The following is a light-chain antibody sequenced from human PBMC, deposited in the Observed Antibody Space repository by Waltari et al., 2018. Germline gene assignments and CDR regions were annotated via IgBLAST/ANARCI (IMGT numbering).Light chain of an antibody. CDR2: KAS. J-gene: IGKJ5*01. CDR1: QSISSW. CDR3: QQYYSNQIT. Sequence: IQMTQSPSTLSASVGDRVTITCRASQSISSWLAWYQQKPGKAPKLLIYKASSLESGAPSRFSGSGSGTEFTLTISSLQPDDFATYYCQQYYSNQITFGQGTRLEIK. V-gene: IGKV1-5*03.